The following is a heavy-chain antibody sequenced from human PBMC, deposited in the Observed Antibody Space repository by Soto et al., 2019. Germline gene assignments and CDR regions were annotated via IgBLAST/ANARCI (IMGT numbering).Heavy chain of an antibody. CDR2: IKSKTDGGTT. D-gene: IGHD3-9*01. Sequence: PGGSLRLSCAASGFTFSNAWMNWVRQAPGKGLEWVGRIKSKTDGGTTDYAAPVKGRFTISRDDSKNTLYLQMNSLKTEDTAVYYCTTDRPQLRYFDWLLFCDYWGQGTLVTVSS. V-gene: IGHV3-15*07. CDR1: GFTFSNAW. J-gene: IGHJ4*02. CDR3: TTDRPQLRYFDWLLFCDY.